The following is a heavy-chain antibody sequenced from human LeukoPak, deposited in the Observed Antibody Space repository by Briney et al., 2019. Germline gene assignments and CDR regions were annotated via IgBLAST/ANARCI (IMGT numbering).Heavy chain of an antibody. CDR3: ARDNWNDVEGAFDV. CDR2: ITASGVST. CDR1: GFTFRNYA. V-gene: IGHV3-23*01. Sequence: GGSLRLSCAASGFTFRNYAMNWVRQARGKGLEWVSGITASGVSTFYADSVKGRFTMSRDNSKNTLYLQMNSLSAEDTAMYYCARDNWNDVEGAFDVWGQGTMVTVSS. J-gene: IGHJ3*01. D-gene: IGHD1-20*01.